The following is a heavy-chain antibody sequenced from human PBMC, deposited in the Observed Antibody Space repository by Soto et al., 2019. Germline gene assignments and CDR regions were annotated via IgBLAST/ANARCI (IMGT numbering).Heavy chain of an antibody. CDR1: GFTFSDYY. D-gene: IGHD4-17*01. CDR2: IGTRGNTK. J-gene: IGHJ4*02. CDR3: ARDGTEYYGEYYDY. Sequence: QVQLVESGGGLVKPGGSLRLSCATSGFTFSDYYMSWIRQAPGKGLEWVSYIGTRGNTKYYADSVRGRFTISSDNAKNSLYLLMNSLRADDTAVYLWARDGTEYYGEYYDYWGQGNPVTVSS. V-gene: IGHV3-11*01.